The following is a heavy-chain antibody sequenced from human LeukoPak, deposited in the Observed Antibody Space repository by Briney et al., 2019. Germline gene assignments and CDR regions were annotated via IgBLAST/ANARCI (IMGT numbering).Heavy chain of an antibody. D-gene: IGHD6-13*01. Sequence: GGSLRLSCAASGFTFSSYEMNWVRQAPGKGLEWVSCISSSGSAIYYADSVKGRFTISRDNAENSLYLQMNSLRADDTAVYYCARDAGYSSSWFYALDIWGQGTMVTVSS. CDR3: ARDAGYSSSWFYALDI. CDR2: ISSSGSAI. CDR1: GFTFSSYE. V-gene: IGHV3-48*03. J-gene: IGHJ3*02.